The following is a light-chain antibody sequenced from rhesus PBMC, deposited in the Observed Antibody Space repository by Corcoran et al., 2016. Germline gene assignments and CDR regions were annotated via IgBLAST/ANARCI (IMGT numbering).Light chain of an antibody. CDR3: SSYAGSNTYI. CDR2: EVS. V-gene: IGLV2-32*02. CDR1: SSDIGGYNY. J-gene: IGLJ1*01. Sequence: QAALTQPRSVSGSPGQSITISCTGTSSDIGGYNYVSWYQQHPGTAPKLMIYEVSKRPSGVYDRFSGSKSGNTASLTISGLQAEEEADYYCSSYAGSNTYIFGAGTRLTVL.